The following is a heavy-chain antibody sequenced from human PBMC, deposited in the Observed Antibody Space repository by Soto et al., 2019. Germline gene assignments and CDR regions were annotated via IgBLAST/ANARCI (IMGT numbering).Heavy chain of an antibody. D-gene: IGHD2-2*01. J-gene: IGHJ6*02. CDR2: ISSSSSYI. Sequence: GGSLRLSCAASGFTFSSYSMNWVRQAPGKXLEWVSSISSSSSYIYYADSVKGRFTISRDNAKNSLYLQMNSLRAEDTAVYYCARDLVVVVPPIYYYYGMDVWGQGTTVTVSS. V-gene: IGHV3-21*01. CDR1: GFTFSSYS. CDR3: ARDLVVVVPPIYYYYGMDV.